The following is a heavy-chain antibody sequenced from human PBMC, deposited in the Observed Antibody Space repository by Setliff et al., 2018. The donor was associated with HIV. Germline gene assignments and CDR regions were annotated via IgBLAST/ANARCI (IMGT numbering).Heavy chain of an antibody. CDR1: GFTFSNYE. CDR3: ARRRYDFWSGYYPYYMDV. CDR2: ITGSGSRI. D-gene: IGHD3-3*01. V-gene: IGHV3-48*03. Sequence: GGSLRLSCAASGFTFSNYEMNWVRQAPGKGLEWVSYITGSGSRIYYADSVKGRFTASTDNAKNSSFLQMNSLKAEDTAVYYCARRRYDFWSGYYPYYMDVWGKGTTVTVSS. J-gene: IGHJ6*03.